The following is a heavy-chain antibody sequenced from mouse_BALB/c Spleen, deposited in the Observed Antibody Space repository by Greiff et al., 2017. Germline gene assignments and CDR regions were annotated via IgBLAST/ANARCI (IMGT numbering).Heavy chain of an antibody. CDR2: ISSGSSTI. D-gene: IGHD1-1*01. CDR1: GFTFSSFG. CDR3: ARNGLYAMDY. Sequence: DVKLVESGGGLLQPGGSRKLSCAASGFTFSSFGMHWVRQAPEKGLEWVAYISSGSSTIYYADTVKGRFTISRDNPKNTLFLQMTSLRSEDTAMYYCARNGLYAMDYWGQGTSVTVSS. J-gene: IGHJ4*01. V-gene: IGHV5-17*02.